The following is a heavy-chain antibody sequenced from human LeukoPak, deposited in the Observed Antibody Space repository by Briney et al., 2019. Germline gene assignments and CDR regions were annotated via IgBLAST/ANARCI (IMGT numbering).Heavy chain of an antibody. Sequence: GGSLRLSCAASGFTFSSYGMHWVRQAPGKGLEWVAVISYGGSNKYYADSVKGRFTISRDNSKNTLYLQMNSLRAEDTAVYYCAKRDTAMAPGGHWGQGTLVTVSS. CDR2: ISYGGSNK. D-gene: IGHD5-18*01. CDR3: AKRDTAMAPGGH. J-gene: IGHJ4*02. CDR1: GFTFSSYG. V-gene: IGHV3-30*18.